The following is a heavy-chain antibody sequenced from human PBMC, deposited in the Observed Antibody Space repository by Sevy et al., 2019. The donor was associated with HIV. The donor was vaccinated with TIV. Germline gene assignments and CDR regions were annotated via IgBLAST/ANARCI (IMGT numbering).Heavy chain of an antibody. V-gene: IGHV1-18*01. D-gene: IGHD6-19*01. CDR2: ISAYNGNT. CDR3: AREKIHSSGWYYFDY. Sequence: ASVKVSCKTSGYTFTSNGISWVRQAPGQGLEWMGWISAYNGNTNYAQKLQDRVTMTTDTSTSTAYMELRSLRSDDTAVYYCAREKIHSSGWYYFDYWGQGTLVTVSS. CDR1: GYTFTSNG. J-gene: IGHJ4*02.